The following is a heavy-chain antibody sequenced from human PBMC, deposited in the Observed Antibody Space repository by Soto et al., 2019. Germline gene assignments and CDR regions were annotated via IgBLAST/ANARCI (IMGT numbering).Heavy chain of an antibody. CDR3: ARDPVIMITFGGVIPGYFDY. Sequence: EVQLLESGGSVVRPGGSLRLSCAASGFNFDDYGMSWVRQSPGKGLEWVSGINWNGGSTGYADSVKGRFTISRDNAKNSLYLQMNSLRAEDAALYYCARDPVIMITFGGVIPGYFDYWGQGTLVTVSS. CDR2: INWNGGST. D-gene: IGHD3-16*02. J-gene: IGHJ4*02. V-gene: IGHV3-20*04. CDR1: GFNFDDYG.